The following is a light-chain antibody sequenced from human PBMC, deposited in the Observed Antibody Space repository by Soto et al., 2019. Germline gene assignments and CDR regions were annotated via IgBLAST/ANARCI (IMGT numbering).Light chain of an antibody. CDR2: DAS. J-gene: IGKJ3*01. V-gene: IGKV1-5*01. CDR3: QQYQSYSPFT. CDR1: QSISSW. Sequence: DIQMTQSPSTLSASVGDRVTVTCRASQSISSWLAWYQQKPGKAPKLLIYDASSLESGVPSRFSGSGSGTEFTLTISSLQPGDFANYYCQQYQSYSPFTLGPGTKVDIK.